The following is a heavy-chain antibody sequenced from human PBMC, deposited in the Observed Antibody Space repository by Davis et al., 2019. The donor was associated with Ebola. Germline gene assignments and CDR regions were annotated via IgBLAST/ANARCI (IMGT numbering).Heavy chain of an antibody. V-gene: IGHV4-39*01. D-gene: IGHD5-12*01. CDR2: IYYSGST. J-gene: IGHJ4*02. Sequence: MPSETLSLTCTVSGGSISSSSYYRGWICQPPGKGLEWIGSIYYSGSTYYKPSLTSRVTISVDTSKNQCSLKLSSVTAADTAVYYCARRRYSGYDFNYYFDYWGQGTLVTVSS. CDR1: GGSISSSSYY. CDR3: ARRRYSGYDFNYYFDY.